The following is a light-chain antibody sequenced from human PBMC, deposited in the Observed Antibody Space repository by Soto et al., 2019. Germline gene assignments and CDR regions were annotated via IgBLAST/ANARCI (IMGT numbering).Light chain of an antibody. V-gene: IGLV2-11*01. Sequence: QSVLTQPRSVSGSPGQSVTISCTGTSSNVGGHEHVSWYQQRPGKAPILIISEVSRRPSGIPNRFSGSKSGSTASLTISGLQAEDEADYYCCSYAGGYSYVFGSGTKLTVL. J-gene: IGLJ1*01. CDR1: SSNVGGHEH. CDR3: CSYAGGYSYV. CDR2: EVS.